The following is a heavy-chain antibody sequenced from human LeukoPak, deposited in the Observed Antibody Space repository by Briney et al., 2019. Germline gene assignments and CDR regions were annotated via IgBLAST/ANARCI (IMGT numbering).Heavy chain of an antibody. CDR1: GYTFTGYY. J-gene: IGHJ1*01. D-gene: IGHD3-10*01. CDR2: INPSNGGA. Sequence: ASVKVSCTASGYTFTGYYIHWVRQAPGQGLEWMGRINPSNGGADFAQEFQGRVTMTRDTSISTAYMELSGLTSDDTAVFYCAREEGDYGSGSYYDVWGQGTLVTVSS. V-gene: IGHV1-2*06. CDR3: AREEGDYGSGSYYDV.